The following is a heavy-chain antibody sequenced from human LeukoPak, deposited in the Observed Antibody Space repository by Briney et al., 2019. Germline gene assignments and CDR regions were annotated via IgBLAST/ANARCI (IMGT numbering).Heavy chain of an antibody. CDR1: GFTFSNSD. V-gene: IGHV3-30*18. J-gene: IGHJ4*02. CDR2: ISYDGSDK. D-gene: IGHD2/OR15-2a*01. CDR3: AKDNLLAQSDSTLGKNHFDY. Sequence: PGGSLRLSCAASGFTFSNSDIHWVRQAPGKGLEWVAIISYDGSDKYYADSVKGRFTISRDNSKNTLYMQMNSLRAEDTALYYCAKDNLLAQSDSTLGKNHFDYWGQGTLVTVSS.